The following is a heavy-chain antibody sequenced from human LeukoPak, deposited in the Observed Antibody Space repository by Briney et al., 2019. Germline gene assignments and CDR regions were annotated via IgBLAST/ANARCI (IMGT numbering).Heavy chain of an antibody. CDR3: ARHEVLATNGGLLYYFDY. CDR1: GGSISSYY. J-gene: IGHJ4*02. CDR2: IYYSGST. Sequence: SETLSLTCTVSGGSISSYYWSWIRQPPGKGLEWIGYIYYSGSTNYNPSLKSRVTISVDTSKNQFSLKLSSVTAADTAVYYCARHEVLATNGGLLYYFDYWGQGTLVTVSS. V-gene: IGHV4-59*08. D-gene: IGHD5-12*01.